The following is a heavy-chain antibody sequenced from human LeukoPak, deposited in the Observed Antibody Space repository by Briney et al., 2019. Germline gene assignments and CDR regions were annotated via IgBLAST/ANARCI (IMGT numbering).Heavy chain of an antibody. CDR3: ARVSWFPGTSYYYMDV. Sequence: TSETLSLTCTVSGGSISSYYWSWIRQPPGKGLEWIGYIYYSGSTNYNPSLKSRVTISVDTSKNQFSLKLSSVTAADTAVYYCARVSWFPGTSYYYMDVWGKGTTVTVSS. CDR2: IYYSGST. V-gene: IGHV4-59*01. D-gene: IGHD1-1*01. J-gene: IGHJ6*03. CDR1: GGSISSYY.